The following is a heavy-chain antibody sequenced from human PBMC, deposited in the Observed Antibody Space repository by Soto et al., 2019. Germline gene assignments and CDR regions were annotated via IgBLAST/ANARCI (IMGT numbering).Heavy chain of an antibody. D-gene: IGHD3-10*01. Sequence: QVQLVQSGAEVKRPGSSVKVSCKASGDTFNFYSINWVRQAPGLGLEWMGRVNTIVSMSNYAQKFQGRVTMTADKSTSTAYMELSSLRSEDTAIYYCASSYGSGYRAFDSWGQGALVTVSS. CDR3: ASSYGSGYRAFDS. CDR2: VNTIVSMS. J-gene: IGHJ4*02. V-gene: IGHV1-69*02. CDR1: GDTFNFYS.